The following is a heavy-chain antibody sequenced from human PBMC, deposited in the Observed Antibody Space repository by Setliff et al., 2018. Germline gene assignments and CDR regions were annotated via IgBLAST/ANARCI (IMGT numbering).Heavy chain of an antibody. V-gene: IGHV1-18*01. CDR1: GHIFKSYG. CDR3: ARDPLYRENLSRVFDF. Sequence: GASVKVSCKGSGHIFKSYGISWVRQAPGQGLEWMGWISSYNNDVSNYAQKFQGRITMTTDTSTNTASMELRSLRSDDTAVYYCARDPLYRENLSRVFDFWGQGTMVTVSS. D-gene: IGHD3-16*02. J-gene: IGHJ3*01. CDR2: ISSYNNDVS.